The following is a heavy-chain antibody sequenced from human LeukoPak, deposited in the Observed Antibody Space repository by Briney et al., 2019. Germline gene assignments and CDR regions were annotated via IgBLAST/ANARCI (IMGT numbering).Heavy chain of an antibody. Sequence: ASVKVSCKASGYTFTNYYMYWVRQAPGQGLEWMGIINPSGGSTIYAEKFQGRVTVTRDTSTSTVYMELSSLRCEDTAMYYCAREGEIGYDLTDYWGQGTLVTVSS. CDR2: INPSGGST. D-gene: IGHD5-12*01. CDR3: AREGEIGYDLTDY. CDR1: GYTFTNYY. J-gene: IGHJ4*02. V-gene: IGHV1-46*01.